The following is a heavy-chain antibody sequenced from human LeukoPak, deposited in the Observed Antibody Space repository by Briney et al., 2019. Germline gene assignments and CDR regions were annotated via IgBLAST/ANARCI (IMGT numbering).Heavy chain of an antibody. CDR2: IKQDGGEK. J-gene: IGHJ4*02. V-gene: IGHV3-7*01. Sequence: PGGSLRLSCAASGFAFSGYWMSWVRQAPGKGLEWVANIKQDGGEKYYVVSVKGRFTISRDNAKNSLYLQMNSLRAEDTAVYYCARLRIQLWSPPHYYFDSWGQGTLVTVSS. CDR3: ARLRIQLWSPPHYYFDS. CDR1: GFAFSGYW. D-gene: IGHD5-18*01.